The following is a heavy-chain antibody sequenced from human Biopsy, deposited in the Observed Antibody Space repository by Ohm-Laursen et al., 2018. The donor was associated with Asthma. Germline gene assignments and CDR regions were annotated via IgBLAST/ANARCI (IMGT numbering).Heavy chain of an antibody. CDR2: ILFDGRKI. CDR1: GFTFGDYW. Sequence: SLRLSCSASGFTFGDYWMSWVRQVPGKGLEWVAQILFDGRKINYPDSVKGRFTISRDNSKNMVYLQMNSLRAEDTAVYYCARTFHFWSPYHAEHYQLWGQGTLVTVPS. D-gene: IGHD3-3*02. V-gene: IGHV3-30*03. CDR3: ARTFHFWSPYHAEHYQL. J-gene: IGHJ1*01.